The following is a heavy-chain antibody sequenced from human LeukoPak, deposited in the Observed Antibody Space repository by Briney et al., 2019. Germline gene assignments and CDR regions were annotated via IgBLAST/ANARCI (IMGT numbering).Heavy chain of an antibody. Sequence: GGSLRLSCAGSGFIFNSHWMTWVRQAPGMGLEWVGNMRQDGDEKFYADSVRGRFTISRDNAKNSLYLHLNSLRAEDTAIYYCARVRTEWYIDLWGRGTLVTVSP. J-gene: IGHJ2*01. D-gene: IGHD2-8*02. CDR2: MRQDGDEK. V-gene: IGHV3-7*01. CDR1: GFIFNSHW. CDR3: ARVRTEWYIDL.